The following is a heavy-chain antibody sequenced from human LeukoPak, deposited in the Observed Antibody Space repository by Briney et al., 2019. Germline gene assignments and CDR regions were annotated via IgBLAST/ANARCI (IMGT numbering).Heavy chain of an antibody. V-gene: IGHV3-30*02. CDR1: GFTFSSYG. Sequence: PGGSLRLSCAASGFTFSSYGMHWGRQAPGKGLEWVAFIRYDESNEYYADSVKGRFTMSRDNSKNTLYLQMNSLRAEDTAVYYCAKDGFYDFWSGTTHAFDIWGQGTMVTVSS. CDR3: AKDGFYDFWSGTTHAFDI. D-gene: IGHD3-3*01. CDR2: IRYDESNE. J-gene: IGHJ3*02.